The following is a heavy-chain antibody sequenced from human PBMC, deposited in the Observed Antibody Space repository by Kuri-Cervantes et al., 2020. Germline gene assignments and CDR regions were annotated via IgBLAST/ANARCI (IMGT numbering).Heavy chain of an antibody. J-gene: IGHJ5*02. D-gene: IGHD6-19*01. CDR1: GYSFTSYW. CDR2: IYPGDSDT. CDR3: ASGAAVAGEGNWFDP. V-gene: IGHV5-51*01. Sequence: GESLKISCKGSGYSFTSYWIGWVRQMPGKGLEWMGIIYPGDSDTRYSPSFQGQVTISADKSISTAYLQRSSLKASDTAMYYCASGAAVAGEGNWFDPWGQGTLVTVSS.